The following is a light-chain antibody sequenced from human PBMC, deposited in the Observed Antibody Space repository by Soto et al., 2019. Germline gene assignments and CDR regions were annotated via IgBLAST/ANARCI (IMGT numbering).Light chain of an antibody. J-gene: IGKJ1*01. Sequence: EIVLTQSPATVSLSPGERATLSCRASQSVSSYLAWYQQKPGQAPRLLIYDASNRATGVPPRFSGSGSGTDFTLTISSLEPEDFAVYYCQQRYSGWTFGPVTKVEIK. V-gene: IGKV3-11*01. CDR2: DAS. CDR3: QQRYSGWT. CDR1: QSVSSY.